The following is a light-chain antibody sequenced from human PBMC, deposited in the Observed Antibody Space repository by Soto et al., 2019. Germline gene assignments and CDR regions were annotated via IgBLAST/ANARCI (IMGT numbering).Light chain of an antibody. CDR3: QQYNSFSPFT. J-gene: IGKJ2*01. CDR2: QAS. V-gene: IGKV1-5*03. Sequence: DIQMTQSPSTLSASVGDRVTITCRASQNINTWLAWYQQKPGKAPNLLIYQASTLESDVPSRFSGSGSGTEFNLTICILQPDEFAEYSCQQYNSFSPFTVGQGTKLEIK. CDR1: QNINTW.